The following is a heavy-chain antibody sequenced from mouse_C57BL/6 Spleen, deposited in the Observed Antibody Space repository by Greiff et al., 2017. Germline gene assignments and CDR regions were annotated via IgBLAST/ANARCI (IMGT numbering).Heavy chain of an antibody. V-gene: IGHV1-54*01. CDR1: GYAFTNYL. J-gene: IGHJ2*01. CDR3: ARGTTVAYFDY. D-gene: IGHD1-1*01. CDR2: INPGSGGT. Sequence: VMLVESGAELVRPGTSVKVSCKASGYAFTNYLIEWVKQRPGQGLEWIGVINPGSGGTNYNEKFKGKATLTADKYSSTAYMQLSSLTSEDSAVYFCARGTTVAYFDYWGQGTTRTVSS.